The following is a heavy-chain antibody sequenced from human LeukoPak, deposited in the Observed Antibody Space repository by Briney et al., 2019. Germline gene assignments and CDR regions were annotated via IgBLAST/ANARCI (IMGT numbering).Heavy chain of an antibody. Sequence: GGSLRLSCAASGFTFSSYSMNWVRQAPGKGLEWVSSISSSNKYISYADSVKGRFTISRDDAKDSLYLQMNSLRDEDTAVYYCAARVMLPFGGVIDSWGQGILVTVSS. CDR3: AARVMLPFGGVIDS. V-gene: IGHV3-21*01. J-gene: IGHJ5*01. D-gene: IGHD3-16*01. CDR2: ISSSNKYI. CDR1: GFTFSSYS.